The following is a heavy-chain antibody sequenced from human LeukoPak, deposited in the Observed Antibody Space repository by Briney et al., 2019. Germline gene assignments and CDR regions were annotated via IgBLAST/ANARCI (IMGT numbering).Heavy chain of an antibody. CDR3: ARDPFYYGSGRREYFDY. D-gene: IGHD3-10*01. CDR2: IYCSGST. V-gene: IGHV4-39*07. J-gene: IGHJ4*02. Sequence: SETLSLTCTVSGGSISSSSYYWGWIRQPPGKGLEWIGSIYCSGSTYYNPSLKSRVTISVDTSKNQFSLKLSSVTAADTAVYYCARDPFYYGSGRREYFDYWGQGTLVTVSS. CDR1: GGSISSSSYY.